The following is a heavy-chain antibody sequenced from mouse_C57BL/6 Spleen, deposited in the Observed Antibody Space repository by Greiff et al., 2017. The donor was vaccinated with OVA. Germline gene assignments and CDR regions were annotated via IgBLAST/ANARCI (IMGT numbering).Heavy chain of an antibody. D-gene: IGHD1-1*01. CDR1: GYTFTSYW. CDR3: ARYHGSSYDYSMDY. J-gene: IGHJ4*01. Sequence: QVQLQQPGAELVKPGASVKLSCKASGYTFTSYWMQWVKQRPGQGLEWIGEIDPSDSYTNYNQKFKGKATLTVDTSSSTAYMQLSSLTSEDSAVYYCARYHGSSYDYSMDYWGQGTSVTVSS. CDR2: IDPSDSYT. V-gene: IGHV1-50*01.